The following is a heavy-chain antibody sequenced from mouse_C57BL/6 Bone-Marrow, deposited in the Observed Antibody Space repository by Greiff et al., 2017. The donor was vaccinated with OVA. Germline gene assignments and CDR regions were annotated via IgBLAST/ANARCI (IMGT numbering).Heavy chain of an antibody. Sequence: VHVKQPGPELVKPGASVKIPCKASGYTFTDYNMDWVKQSHGKSLEWIGDINPNNGGTIYNQKFKGKATLTVDKSSSTAYMELRSLTSEDTAVYYCARWVYYSNYEYYFDYWGQGTTLTVSS. CDR3: ARWVYYSNYEYYFDY. J-gene: IGHJ2*01. CDR1: GYTFTDYN. CDR2: INPNNGGT. V-gene: IGHV1-18*01. D-gene: IGHD2-5*01.